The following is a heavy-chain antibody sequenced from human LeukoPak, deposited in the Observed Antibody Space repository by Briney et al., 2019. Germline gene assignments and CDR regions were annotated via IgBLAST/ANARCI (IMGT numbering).Heavy chain of an antibody. CDR1: GGTFSSYA. CDR3: ARAPTADYWFDP. V-gene: IGHV1-69*13. J-gene: IGHJ5*02. CDR2: IIPIFGTA. Sequence: SVKVSCKASGGTFSSYAISWVRQAPGQGLEWMGGIIPIFGTANYAQKFQGRVTITADESTSTAYMELGSLRSEDTAVYYCARAPTADYWFDPWGQGTLVTVSS.